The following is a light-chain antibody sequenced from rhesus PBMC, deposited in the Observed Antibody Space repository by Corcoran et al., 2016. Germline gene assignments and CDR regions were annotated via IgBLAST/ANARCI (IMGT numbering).Light chain of an antibody. CDR2: KAS. Sequence: DIQMTQSPSSLSASVGDTVPITCRASPSIISLLDWYQQKPGKAPKLLMYKASTLQSGVPSRFSGTGSGTDFTLTIRSLQPEDFATYYCLQYSSSPLTFGGGTKVAIK. CDR1: PSIISL. CDR3: LQYSSSPLT. J-gene: IGKJ4*01. V-gene: IGKV1-22*01.